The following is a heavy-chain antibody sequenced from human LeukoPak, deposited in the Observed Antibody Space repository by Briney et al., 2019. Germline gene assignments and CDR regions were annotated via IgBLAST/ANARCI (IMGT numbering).Heavy chain of an antibody. Sequence: GGSLGLSCAASGFTFSNYGMHWVRQAPGKGLEWVAVISYEGRNKYYLDSVKGRFTISRDNSKNTLDLQMDSLRAEDTAVYYCAKEPTVKVTRNGLDVWGQGTTVTVSS. CDR1: GFTFSNYG. J-gene: IGHJ6*02. CDR3: AKEPTVKVTRNGLDV. V-gene: IGHV3-30*18. D-gene: IGHD2-15*01. CDR2: ISYEGRNK.